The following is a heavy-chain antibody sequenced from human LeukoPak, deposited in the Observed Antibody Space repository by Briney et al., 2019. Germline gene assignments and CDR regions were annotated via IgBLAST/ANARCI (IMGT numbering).Heavy chain of an antibody. V-gene: IGHV3-21*01. CDR2: ISSSSSYI. D-gene: IGHD4-17*01. J-gene: IGHJ4*02. CDR1: GFTFSSYS. CDR3: ARNGMTGTVTTISADY. Sequence: PGGSLRLSCAASGFTFSSYSMNWVRQAPGKGLEWVSSISSSSSYIYYADSVKGRFTISRDNAKNSLYLQMNSLRAEDTAVYYCARNGMTGTVTTISADYWGQGTLVTVSS.